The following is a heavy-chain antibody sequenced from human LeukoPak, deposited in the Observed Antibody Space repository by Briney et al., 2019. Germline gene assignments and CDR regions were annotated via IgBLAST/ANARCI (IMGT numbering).Heavy chain of an antibody. CDR1: GYTFTSYG. Sequence: ASVKVSCKASGYTFTSYGISWVRQAPGQGLEWMGWISAYNGNTNYAQKLQGRVTMTTDTSTSTAYMELRSLRSDDTAVYYCARVNVDSAMVPQYYFDFWGQGTLVTVSS. D-gene: IGHD5-18*01. CDR3: ARVNVDSAMVPQYYFDF. J-gene: IGHJ4*02. CDR2: ISAYNGNT. V-gene: IGHV1-18*01.